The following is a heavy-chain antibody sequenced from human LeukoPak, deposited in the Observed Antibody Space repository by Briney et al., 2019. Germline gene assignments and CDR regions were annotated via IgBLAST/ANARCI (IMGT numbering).Heavy chain of an antibody. J-gene: IGHJ4*02. CDR1: GFTFSDYN. CDR2: ISSSSYT. Sequence: GGSLRLSCAASGFTFSDYNMNWIRQAPGKGLEWVSYISSSSYTNYADSVKGRFTISRDNAKKSLYLQMNSLRAEDTAVYYCARGGEMATIGNFDYWGQGTLVTVSS. V-gene: IGHV3-11*05. D-gene: IGHD5-24*01. CDR3: ARGGEMATIGNFDY.